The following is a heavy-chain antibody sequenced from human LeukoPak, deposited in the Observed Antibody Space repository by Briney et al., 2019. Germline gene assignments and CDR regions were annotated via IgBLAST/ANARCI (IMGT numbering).Heavy chain of an antibody. Sequence: GGSLRLSCAASGFIFSDHYINCVRQAPGKGLEWVSSITSTTCVMYYSDSVKGLFTISRDNAKNSLYLQMKSLRAADPAIYYCAREGYGPGTSTIDLWGQGTLVTVSS. J-gene: IGHJ5*02. D-gene: IGHD3-10*01. CDR1: GFIFSDHY. CDR3: AREGYGPGTSTIDL. V-gene: IGHV3-69-1*01. CDR2: ITSTTCVM.